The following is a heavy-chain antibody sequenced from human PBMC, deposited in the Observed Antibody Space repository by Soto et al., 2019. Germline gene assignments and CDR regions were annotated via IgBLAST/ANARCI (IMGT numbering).Heavy chain of an antibody. Sequence: PGGSLRLSCAASGFTFSSYGMHWVRQAPGKGLEWVAVIWYDGSNKYYADSVKGRFTISRDNSKNTLYLQMNSLRAEDTAVYYCAKGKAAWAIAAAGTNYMDVWGKGTTVTVSS. J-gene: IGHJ6*03. V-gene: IGHV3-33*06. D-gene: IGHD6-13*01. CDR1: GFTFSSYG. CDR3: AKGKAAWAIAAAGTNYMDV. CDR2: IWYDGSNK.